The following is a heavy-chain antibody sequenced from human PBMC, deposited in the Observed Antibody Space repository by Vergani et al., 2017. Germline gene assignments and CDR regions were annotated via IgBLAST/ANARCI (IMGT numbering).Heavy chain of an antibody. Sequence: QVQLQESGPGLVKPSGTLSLTCAVSGGSISSGSYYWSWIRQPAGKGLEWIGRIYTSGSTNYNPSLKSRVTISVDTSKNQFSLKLSSVTAADTAVYYCARTPQLITIFGVVIDYCMDVWGQGTTVTVSS. D-gene: IGHD3-3*01. V-gene: IGHV4-61*02. J-gene: IGHJ6*02. CDR1: GGSISSGSYY. CDR3: ARTPQLITIFGVVIDYCMDV. CDR2: IYTSGST.